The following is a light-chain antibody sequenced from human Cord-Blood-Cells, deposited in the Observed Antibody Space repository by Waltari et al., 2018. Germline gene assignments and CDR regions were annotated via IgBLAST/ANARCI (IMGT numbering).Light chain of an antibody. CDR3: QQSYSTLWT. CDR1: QSISSY. Sequence: DIQMTQSTSSLSASVVDRVTITCRASQSISSYLNWYQQKPGKAPKLLIYAASSLQSGVPSRFSGSGSGTDFTLTISSLQPEDFATYYCQQSYSTLWTFGQGTKVEIK. V-gene: IGKV1-39*01. J-gene: IGKJ1*01. CDR2: AAS.